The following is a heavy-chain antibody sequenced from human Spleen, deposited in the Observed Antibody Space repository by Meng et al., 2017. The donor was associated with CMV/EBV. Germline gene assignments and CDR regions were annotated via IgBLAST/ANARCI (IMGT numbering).Heavy chain of an antibody. CDR1: GGSISSSDYY. V-gene: IGHV4-39*01. J-gene: IGHJ4*02. CDR3: ARVLVGSSRGLDY. CDR2: IYYSGTT. D-gene: IGHD6-6*01. Sequence: GSLRLSCAVSGGSISSSDYYWGWVRQTPGKGLEWIGSIYYSGTTYYNPSLKSRVTIFVDTSKNQFSLRLSSVTGADTAVYYCARVLVGSSRGLDYWGQGTLVTVSS.